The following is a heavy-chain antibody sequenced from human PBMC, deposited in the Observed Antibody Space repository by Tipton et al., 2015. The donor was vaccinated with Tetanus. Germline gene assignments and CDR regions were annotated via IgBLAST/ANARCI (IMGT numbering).Heavy chain of an antibody. Sequence: GLVKPSETLSLTCTVSGGSFSLYYWNWVRQSPGKGLEWIGESSHSGSPSYSPSLKSRVTISVDTSKNQFSLRLRSVAAADTAVYYCARGGRDAYNNPLGAFDVWGRGTTVTVSS. J-gene: IGHJ3*01. CDR1: GGSFSLYY. CDR3: ARGGRDAYNNPLGAFDV. CDR2: SSHSGSP. D-gene: IGHD5-24*01. V-gene: IGHV4-34*01.